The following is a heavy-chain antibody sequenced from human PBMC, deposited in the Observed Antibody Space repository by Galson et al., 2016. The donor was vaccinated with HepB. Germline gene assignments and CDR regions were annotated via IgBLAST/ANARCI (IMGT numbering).Heavy chain of an antibody. V-gene: IGHV3-48*04. J-gene: IGHJ3*02. D-gene: IGHD6-19*01. Sequence: SLRLSCAASGVTFNSYNMNWVRRTPGQGLEWISYITTTGGTIYYADSVTGRFTISRDNAKNSLYLQLNSLRVEDTAMYYCARAVLRNGSGWGRALDIWGQGTMVTVSS. CDR3: ARAVLRNGSGWGRALDI. CDR2: ITTTGGTI. CDR1: GVTFNSYN.